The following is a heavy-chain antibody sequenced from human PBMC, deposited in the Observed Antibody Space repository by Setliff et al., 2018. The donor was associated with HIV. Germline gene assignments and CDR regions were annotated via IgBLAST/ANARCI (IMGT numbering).Heavy chain of an antibody. J-gene: IGHJ4*02. D-gene: IGHD3-16*02. CDR1: GGTFSSYS. CDR3: NSRLGESSPVDH. Sequence: GASVKVSCKAPGGTFSSYSITWVRQAPGQGLEWVGGIIPIFGTTNYATEYAASVKGRFTISRDDSKNTAYLQMNSLKIEDTAVYYCNSRLGESSPVDHWGQGTLVTVSS. CDR2: IIPIFGTT. V-gene: IGHV1-69*05.